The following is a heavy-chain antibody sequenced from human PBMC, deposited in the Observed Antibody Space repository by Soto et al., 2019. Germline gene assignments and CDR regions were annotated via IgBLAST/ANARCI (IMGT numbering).Heavy chain of an antibody. V-gene: IGHV3-30-3*01. Sequence: QVQLVESGGGVVQPGRSLRLSCAASGFTFSSYAMHWVRQAPGKGLEWVAVMSYDGSNKYYADSVKGRFTISRDNSKNTPYLQMNRLRAEDTAVYYCARFKGCSGGSCYPYFDYWGQGTLVTVSS. CDR1: GFTFSSYA. CDR2: MSYDGSNK. CDR3: ARFKGCSGGSCYPYFDY. J-gene: IGHJ4*02. D-gene: IGHD2-15*01.